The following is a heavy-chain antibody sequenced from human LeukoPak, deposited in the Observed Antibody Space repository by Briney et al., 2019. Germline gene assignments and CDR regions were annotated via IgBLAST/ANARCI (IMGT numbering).Heavy chain of an antibody. D-gene: IGHD1-26*01. CDR3: AREGRAPNA. CDR1: GFTFTTYW. J-gene: IGHJ5*01. CDR2: IKQDGSEK. V-gene: IGHV3-7*01. Sequence: GGSLRLSCAASGFTFTTYWTTWVRQAPGKGPEWVATIKQDGSEKYYVDSVKGRFTISRDNAENSVFLQMNSLRAEDTAVYYCAREGRAPNAWGPGTLVTVSS.